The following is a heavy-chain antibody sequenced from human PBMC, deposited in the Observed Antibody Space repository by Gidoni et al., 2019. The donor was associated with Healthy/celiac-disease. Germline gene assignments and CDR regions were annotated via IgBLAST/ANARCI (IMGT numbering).Heavy chain of an antibody. V-gene: IGHV3-30*03. CDR2: ISYDGSNK. CDR1: GFPFGSTG. Sequence: QVQLVESGGGVVQPVRSLTRSCAASGFPFGSTGMHWVRQAPGKGLEWVAVISYDGSNKYYADSVKGRFTISRDNSKNTLYLQMNSLRAEDTAVYYCATWGGDGYNYDYYYYMDVWGKGTTVTVSS. J-gene: IGHJ6*03. CDR3: ATWGGDGYNYDYYYYMDV. D-gene: IGHD2-21*01.